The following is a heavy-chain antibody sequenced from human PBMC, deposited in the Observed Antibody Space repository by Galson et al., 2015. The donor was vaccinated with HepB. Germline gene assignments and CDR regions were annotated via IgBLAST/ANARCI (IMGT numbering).Heavy chain of an antibody. J-gene: IGHJ4*02. D-gene: IGHD3-22*01. Sequence: SLRLSCAASGFTFSNYAMSWVRQAPGKGLEWVSVISGSGGSTHYADSVKGRFTISRDNSKNTLYLQMNSLRAEDTALYYCGKDYPYDYESSSHTQFDHWGQGTLVTVSS. CDR3: GKDYPYDYESSSHTQFDH. CDR1: GFTFSNYA. V-gene: IGHV3-23*01. CDR2: ISGSGGST.